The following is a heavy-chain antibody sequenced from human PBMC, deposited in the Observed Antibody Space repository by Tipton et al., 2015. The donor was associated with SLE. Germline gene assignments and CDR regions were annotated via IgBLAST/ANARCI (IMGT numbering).Heavy chain of an antibody. CDR3: ARFTMDDSGRPFDY. V-gene: IGHV4-34*01. D-gene: IGHD3-10*01. Sequence: TLSLTCAVYGGSFSGYYWSWIRQPPGKGLEWIGEINHGGSTNYNPSLKSRVTLSVDTSRNQFSLKLTSVTAADTAVYYCARFTMDDSGRPFDYWGQGTLVTVSS. CDR2: INHGGST. J-gene: IGHJ4*02. CDR1: GGSFSGYY.